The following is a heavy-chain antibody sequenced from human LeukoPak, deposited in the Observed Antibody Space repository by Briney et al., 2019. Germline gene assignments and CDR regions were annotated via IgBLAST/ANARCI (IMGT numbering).Heavy chain of an antibody. CDR3: ALISDYDYYYGMDV. V-gene: IGHV1-3*01. CDR2: INAGNGNT. D-gene: IGHD1-26*01. CDR1: GYTFTSYG. Sequence: ASVKVSCKASGYTFTSYGISWVRQAPGQGLEWMGWINAGNGNTKYSQKFQGRVTITRDTSASTAYMELSSLRSEDTAVYYCALISDYDYYYGMDVWGQGTTVTVSS. J-gene: IGHJ6*02.